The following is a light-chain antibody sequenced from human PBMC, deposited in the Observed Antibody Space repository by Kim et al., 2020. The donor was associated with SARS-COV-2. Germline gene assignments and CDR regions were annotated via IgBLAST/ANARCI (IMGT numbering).Light chain of an antibody. J-gene: IGKJ2*01. CDR1: QGIGSD. CDR2: DAS. V-gene: IGKV1D-13*01. Sequence: SASVGDRVTITCRASQGIGSDLAWYQQRPGKPPHLLIHDASKLKSGVPSRFSGSGSGTDFTLTISSLQPEDFATFYCHQFNNYPYTFGQGTKLEI. CDR3: HQFNNYPYT.